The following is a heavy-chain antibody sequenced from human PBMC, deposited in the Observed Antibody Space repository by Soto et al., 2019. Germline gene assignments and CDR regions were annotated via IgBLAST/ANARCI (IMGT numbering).Heavy chain of an antibody. J-gene: IGHJ5*02. CDR2: INAANGDT. Sequence: GASVKVSCKASGYTFTSYGIHWVRQAPGQRLEWMGWINAANGDTKYSPKFQGRVTITRDTSASTAYMELSSLRSEDTAAYYCVRRHVSATGIDWFDPWGQGTLVTAPQ. V-gene: IGHV1-3*01. CDR3: VRRHVSATGIDWFDP. D-gene: IGHD6-13*01. CDR1: GYTFTSYG.